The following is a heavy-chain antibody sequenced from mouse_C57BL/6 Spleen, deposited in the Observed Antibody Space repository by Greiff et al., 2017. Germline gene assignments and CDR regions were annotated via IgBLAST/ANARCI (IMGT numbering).Heavy chain of an antibody. D-gene: IGHD2-4*01. V-gene: IGHV1-82*01. CDR3: ANYYDYDYGDLDV. J-gene: IGHJ1*01. Sequence: QVQLQQSGPELVKPGASVKISCKASGYAFSSSWMNWVKQRPGKGLEWIGRIYPGDGDTNYNRKFKGKATLTADKSSSTAYMQLSSLTSEDSAVYYCANYYDYDYGDLDVWGQGTTVTVSS. CDR1: GYAFSSSW. CDR2: IYPGDGDT.